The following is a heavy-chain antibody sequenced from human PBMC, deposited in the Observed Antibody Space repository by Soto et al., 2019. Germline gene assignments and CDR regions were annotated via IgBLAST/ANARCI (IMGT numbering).Heavy chain of an antibody. D-gene: IGHD6-19*01. Sequence: QVQLVQSGAEVKKPGASVKVSCKASGYTFTSYGISWVRQAPGQGLEWMGWISAYNGNTNYAQKLQGRVTMTTDTSTSTADMELRSLRSDATAVYYCAGGRGSSGWYSGDAFDIWGQGTMVTVSS. CDR3: AGGRGSSGWYSGDAFDI. J-gene: IGHJ3*02. V-gene: IGHV1-18*01. CDR1: GYTFTSYG. CDR2: ISAYNGNT.